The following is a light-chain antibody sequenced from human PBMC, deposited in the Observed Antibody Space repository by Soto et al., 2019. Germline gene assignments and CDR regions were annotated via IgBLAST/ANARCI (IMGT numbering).Light chain of an antibody. CDR2: GTS. CDR1: QSVSSSY. V-gene: IGKV3-20*01. Sequence: EIVLTQSPGTLSLSPGERATLSCRASQSVSSSYLAWYQQKPGQAPRLLIYGTSSRATAIPDRFSGSGSGTDFTLIISRLEPEDFAVYYCQQYGSSSWTFGQGTKVDI. CDR3: QQYGSSSWT. J-gene: IGKJ1*01.